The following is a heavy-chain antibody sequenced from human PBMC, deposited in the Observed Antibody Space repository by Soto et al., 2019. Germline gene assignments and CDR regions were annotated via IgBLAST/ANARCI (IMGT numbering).Heavy chain of an antibody. CDR3: AKDLHASQSSGYYYTTPPDY. CDR2: ISYDGSNK. J-gene: IGHJ4*02. CDR1: GFTFSSYG. D-gene: IGHD3-22*01. Sequence: QVQLVESGGGVVQPGRSLRLSCAASGFTFSSYGMHWVRQAPGKGLEWVAVISYDGSNKYYADSVKGRFTISRDNSKNTLYLQMNSLRADDTAVYYCAKDLHASQSSGYYYTTPPDYWGQGTLVTVSS. V-gene: IGHV3-30*18.